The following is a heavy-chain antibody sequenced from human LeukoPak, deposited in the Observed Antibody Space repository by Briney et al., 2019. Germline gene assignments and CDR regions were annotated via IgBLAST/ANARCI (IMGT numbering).Heavy chain of an antibody. CDR3: ARLPNPYYKIDY. Sequence: SETLSLTCTVSGGSISSSSYYWGWIRQPPGKGLEWIGSIYYSGSTYYNPSHKSRITISVDTSKNQFSLKLSSVTAADTAVYYCARLPNPYYKIDYWGQGTLVTVSS. CDR1: GGSISSSSYY. D-gene: IGHD3-10*01. CDR2: IYYSGST. J-gene: IGHJ4*02. V-gene: IGHV4-39*01.